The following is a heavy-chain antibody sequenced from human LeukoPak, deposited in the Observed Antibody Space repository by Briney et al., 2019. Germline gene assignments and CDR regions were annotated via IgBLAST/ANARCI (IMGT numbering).Heavy chain of an antibody. Sequence: ALVKVSCKASAYTFTSYYIHWVRQAPGQGLEWLGLINPTDDSTSYAQKFRGRVTVTRDTSTSTVYMELSSLRSEDTAVYYCAREGDGYKKFDYWAQGILVTVSS. CDR2: INPTDDST. CDR1: AYTFTSYY. V-gene: IGHV1-46*01. D-gene: IGHD5-24*01. J-gene: IGHJ4*02. CDR3: AREGDGYKKFDY.